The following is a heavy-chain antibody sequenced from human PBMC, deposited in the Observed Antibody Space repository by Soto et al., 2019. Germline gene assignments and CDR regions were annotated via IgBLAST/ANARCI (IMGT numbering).Heavy chain of an antibody. V-gene: IGHV1-46*03. J-gene: IGHJ4*02. CDR2: INPSGGST. CDR1: GYTFTSYY. CDR3: ARTPLVPAAKPEYYFDY. Sequence: ASVKVSCKASGYTFTSYYMHWVRQAPGQGLEWMGIINPSGGSTSYAQKFQGRVTMTRDTSTSTVYMELSSLRSEDTAVYYCARTPLVPAAKPEYYFDYWGQGTLVTVSS. D-gene: IGHD2-2*01.